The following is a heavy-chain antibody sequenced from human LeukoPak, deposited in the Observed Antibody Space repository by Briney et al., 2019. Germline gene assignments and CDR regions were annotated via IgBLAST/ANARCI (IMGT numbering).Heavy chain of an antibody. Sequence: SGGSLRLSCAASGFTFSSYAMSWVRQAPGKGLEWVSAISGSGGSTYYADSVKGRFTISRDNSKNTLYLQMNSLRAEDTAVYYCAKAPGQQLVNFDYWGQGTLVTVSS. D-gene: IGHD6-13*01. CDR3: AKAPGQQLVNFDY. V-gene: IGHV3-23*01. J-gene: IGHJ4*02. CDR2: ISGSGGST. CDR1: GFTFSSYA.